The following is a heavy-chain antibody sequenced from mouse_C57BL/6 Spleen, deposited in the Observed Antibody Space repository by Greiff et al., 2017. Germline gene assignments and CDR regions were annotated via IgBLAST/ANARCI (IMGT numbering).Heavy chain of an antibody. CDR2: IDPNSGGT. CDR1: GYTFTSYW. CDR3: ERCATRGQAWFAY. J-gene: IGHJ3*01. Sequence: VQLQQPGAELVKPGASVKLSCKASGYTFTSYWMHWVKQRPGRGLEWIGRIDPNSGGTKYNEKFKSKATLTVDKASSTAYMQLSSLTSEDSAVYACERCATRGQAWFAYWGQGTLVTVSA. V-gene: IGHV1-72*01.